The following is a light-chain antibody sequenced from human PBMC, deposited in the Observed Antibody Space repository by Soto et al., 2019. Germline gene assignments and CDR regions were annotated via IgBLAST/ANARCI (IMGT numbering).Light chain of an antibody. CDR2: WAS. V-gene: IGKV4-1*01. Sequence: DIVMTQSPDSLAVSLGERATINCKSTQSVLYSSNNKNYLAWYQQKPGQPPKLLIYWASTRESGVPDRFSGSGSGTDFTRTISSLQAEDVAVYDCQQYYGAPYTFGQGTKLEIK. J-gene: IGKJ2*01. CDR3: QQYYGAPYT. CDR1: QSVLYSSNNKNY.